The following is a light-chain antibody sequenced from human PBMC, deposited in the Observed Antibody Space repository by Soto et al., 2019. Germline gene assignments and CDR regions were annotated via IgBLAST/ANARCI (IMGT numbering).Light chain of an antibody. Sequence: QPVLTQPPSASGTPGQRVTISCSGSNSNIGSNTVNWYQQLPGTAPKLLIYYDNLRPSGVPDRISGSKSGTSASLAISGLQSDDEADYYCAAWDDSLNGWVFGTGTKVTVL. V-gene: IGLV1-44*01. CDR1: NSNIGSNT. CDR3: AAWDDSLNGWV. J-gene: IGLJ1*01. CDR2: YDN.